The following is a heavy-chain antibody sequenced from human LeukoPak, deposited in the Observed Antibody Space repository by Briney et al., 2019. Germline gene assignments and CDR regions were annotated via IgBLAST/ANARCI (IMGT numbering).Heavy chain of an antibody. D-gene: IGHD6-19*01. CDR1: GFTFSGYE. CDR2: ISSSGNNI. CDR3: ARVTTGYSSGYYSYYFDY. V-gene: IGHV3-48*03. J-gene: IGHJ4*02. Sequence: GGSLRLSCAASGFTFSGYEMNWVRQAPGKGLEWVSYISSSGNNILYAVSIKGRFTISRDNAKNSLYLQMNRPRDEDTAVYYCARVTTGYSSGYYSYYFDYWGQGTLVTVSS.